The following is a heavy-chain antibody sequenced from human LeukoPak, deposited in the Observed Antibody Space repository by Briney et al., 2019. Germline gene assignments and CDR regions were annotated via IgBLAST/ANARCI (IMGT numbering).Heavy chain of an antibody. CDR2: ISGSSKTI. V-gene: IGHV3-48*03. J-gene: IGHJ3*02. CDR1: GFTFSSYE. CDR3: AREAGVSMAARARYGAFDI. Sequence: PGGSLRLSCAASGFTFSSYEMNWVRQAPGKGLEWVSYISGSSKTIYYADSVKGRFTISRDNAKNSLYLQMNSLRAEDTAIYYCAREAGVSMAARARYGAFDIWGQGTMVAVSS. D-gene: IGHD6-6*01.